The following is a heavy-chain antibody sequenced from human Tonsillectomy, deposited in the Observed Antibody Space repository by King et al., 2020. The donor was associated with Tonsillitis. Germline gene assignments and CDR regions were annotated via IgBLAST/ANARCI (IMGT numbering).Heavy chain of an antibody. CDR3: AREDGDADAFDI. D-gene: IGHD5-24*01. Sequence: VQLVESGGGLVQPGGSLRLSCAASGFTFSSYEMNWVRQAPGRGLEWVSFISSSGRTIYYGDSVKGRFTISSDNAKNSLYLRMNTLRAEDTAIYYCAREDGDADAFDIWGQGTMVTVSS. CDR2: ISSSGRTI. V-gene: IGHV3-48*03. J-gene: IGHJ3*02. CDR1: GFTFSSYE.